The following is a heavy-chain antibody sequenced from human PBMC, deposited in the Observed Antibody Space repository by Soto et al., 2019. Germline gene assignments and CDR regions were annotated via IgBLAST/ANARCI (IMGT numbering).Heavy chain of an antibody. CDR2: VYHSGST. CDR1: GGSISSGGYS. V-gene: IGHV4-30-2*01. CDR3: ARGHDANND. Sequence: QVQLQESGSGLVKPSQTLSLTCAVSGGSISSGGYSWSWIRQPPGKGLEWIRYVYHSGSTYYNPSLKSRVTISMETSKNQFSLKLNSVTAADTAVYYCARGHDANNDWGQGTLVTVSS. J-gene: IGHJ4*02. D-gene: IGHD2-8*01.